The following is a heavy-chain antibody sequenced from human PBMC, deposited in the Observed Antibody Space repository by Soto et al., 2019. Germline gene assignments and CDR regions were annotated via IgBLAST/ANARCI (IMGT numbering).Heavy chain of an antibody. CDR2: ISPYNGNT. D-gene: IGHD6-13*01. V-gene: IGHV1-18*01. CDR3: ARDEAAHTFDP. CDR1: GYTFTSYG. J-gene: IGHJ5*02. Sequence: QVQLVQSGAEVKKPGASVKVSCKASGYTFTSYGISWVRQAPGQGLEWMGWISPYNGNTNYAQKLQGRVTMTTDTSTSTANMKLRSLRSDDTAVYYCARDEAAHTFDPWGQGILVTVSS.